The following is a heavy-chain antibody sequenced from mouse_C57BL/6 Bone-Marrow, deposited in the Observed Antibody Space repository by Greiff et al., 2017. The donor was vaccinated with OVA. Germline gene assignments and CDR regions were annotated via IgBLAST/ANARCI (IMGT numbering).Heavy chain of an antibody. CDR1: GFTFSDYG. D-gene: IGHD1-1*01. CDR3: ARQITTVAPWFAY. J-gene: IGHJ3*01. V-gene: IGHV5-17*01. Sequence: EVQRVESGGGLVKPGGSLKLSCAASGFTFSDYGMHWVRQAPEKGLEWVAYISSGSSTIYYADTVKGRFTISRDNAKNTLFLQMTSLRSEDTAMYYCARQITTVAPWFAYWGQGTLVTVSA. CDR2: ISSGSSTI.